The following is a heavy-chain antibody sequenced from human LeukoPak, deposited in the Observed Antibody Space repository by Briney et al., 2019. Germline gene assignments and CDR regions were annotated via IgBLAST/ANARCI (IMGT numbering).Heavy chain of an antibody. CDR2: IYTSGST. J-gene: IGHJ5*02. V-gene: IGHV4-61*02. Sequence: SGTLSLTCAVSGGSISSSSYYWGWIRQPAGKGLEWIGCIYTSGSTNYNPSLKSRVTISVDTSKNQFSLKLSSVTAADTAVYYCARDKYDILTEFWFDPWGQGTLVTVSS. CDR3: ARDKYDILTEFWFDP. D-gene: IGHD3-9*01. CDR1: GGSISSSSYY.